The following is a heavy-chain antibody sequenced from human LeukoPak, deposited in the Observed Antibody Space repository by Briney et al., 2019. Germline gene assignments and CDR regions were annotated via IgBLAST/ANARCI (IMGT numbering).Heavy chain of an antibody. CDR3: ARVKDIVVVPALFFDI. D-gene: IGHD2-2*01. CDR1: GGSISSGGYS. Sequence: SETLSLTCTVSGGSISSGGYSWSWIRQPPGKGLEWIGYIYYSGSTYYNPSLKSRVTISVDTSKNQFSLKLSSVTTADTAVYYCARVKDIVVVPALFFDIWGQGTMVTVSS. CDR2: IYYSGST. V-gene: IGHV4-30-4*07. J-gene: IGHJ3*02.